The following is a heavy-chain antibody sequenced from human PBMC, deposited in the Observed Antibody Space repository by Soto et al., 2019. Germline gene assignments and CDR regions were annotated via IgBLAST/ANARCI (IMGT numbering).Heavy chain of an antibody. CDR1: GYTFTSYG. D-gene: IGHD3-3*01. J-gene: IGHJ6*03. CDR3: ARARYYDFWSGSLIYYYMDV. V-gene: IGHV1-18*01. Sequence: ASVKVSCKASGYTFTSYGISWVRQAPGQGLEWMGWISAYNGNTNYAQKLQGRVTMTTDTSTSTAYMELRSLRSDDTAVYYCARARYYDFWSGSLIYYYMDVWGKGTTVTVSS. CDR2: ISAYNGNT.